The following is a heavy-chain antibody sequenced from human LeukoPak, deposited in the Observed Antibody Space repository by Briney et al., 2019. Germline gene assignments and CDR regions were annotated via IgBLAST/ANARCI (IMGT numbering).Heavy chain of an antibody. D-gene: IGHD3-22*01. Sequence: PSETLSLTCAVYGGSFSGYYWSWIRQPPGKGLEWIGEINHSGSTNYNPSLKGRVTISVDTSKNQFSLKLSSVTAADTAVYYCARGAPPYYYDSSGYYPRHPFDYWGQGTLVTVSS. J-gene: IGHJ4*02. CDR2: INHSGST. CDR1: GGSFSGYY. CDR3: ARGAPPYYYDSSGYYPRHPFDY. V-gene: IGHV4-34*01.